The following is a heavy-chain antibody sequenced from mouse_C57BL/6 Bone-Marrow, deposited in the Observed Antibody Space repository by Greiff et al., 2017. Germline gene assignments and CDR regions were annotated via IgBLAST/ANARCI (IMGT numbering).Heavy chain of an antibody. V-gene: IGHV1-69*01. Sequence: QVQLQQSGAELVMPGASVKLSCKASGYTFTSYWMHWVKQRPGQGLEWIGEIDPSNSYTNYNQKFKGKSTLTVDKSSSTAYMQLSGLTSEDSAVYDCARLYYYDVEVWFAYWGQGTLVTVSA. D-gene: IGHD2-4*01. J-gene: IGHJ3*01. CDR1: GYTFTSYW. CDR3: ARLYYYDVEVWFAY. CDR2: IDPSNSYT.